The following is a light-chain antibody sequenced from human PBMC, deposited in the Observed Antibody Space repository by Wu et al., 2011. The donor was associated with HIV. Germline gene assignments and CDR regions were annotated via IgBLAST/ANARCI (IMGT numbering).Light chain of an antibody. V-gene: IGKV3-20*01. Sequence: EIVLTQSPGTLSLSPGERATLSCRASQSVYGSYVAWYQQKPGQAPRLLIYAASSRATGIPDRFRGSGSGTDFTLTISRLEPEDFAVYYCQQYGSSPPVTFGQGTRLEIK. CDR1: QSVYGSY. CDR2: AAS. CDR3: QQYGSSPPVT. J-gene: IGKJ5*01.